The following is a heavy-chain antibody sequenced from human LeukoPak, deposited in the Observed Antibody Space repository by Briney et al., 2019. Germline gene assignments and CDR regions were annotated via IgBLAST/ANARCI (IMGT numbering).Heavy chain of an antibody. CDR3: ARGVCTSSSCYAGDYGMDV. V-gene: IGHV4-59*08. CDR2: RFYSGST. J-gene: IGHJ6*02. Sequence: SGTLCLTCTVSGGAMSSYYSGWIRQPPGKGLWWIGYRFYSGSTNYNPSLKSRVTISLDTSKSQFSLKVTSVTAADTAVYYCARGVCTSSSCYAGDYGMDVWGQGTTVTVSS. CDR1: GGAMSSYY. D-gene: IGHD2-2*01.